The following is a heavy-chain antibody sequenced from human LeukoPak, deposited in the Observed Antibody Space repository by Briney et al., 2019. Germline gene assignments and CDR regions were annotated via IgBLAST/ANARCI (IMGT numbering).Heavy chain of an antibody. CDR3: ARDGLFDAFDI. Sequence: GGSLRLSCAASGFTFSNYNMNWVRQAPGKGLEWVSSISSSSSYIYYADSVKGRFTISRDNAKSSLYLQMNSLRAEDTAVYYCARDGLFDAFDIWGQGTMVTVSS. V-gene: IGHV3-21*04. CDR2: ISSSSSYI. CDR1: GFTFSNYN. D-gene: IGHD3-22*01. J-gene: IGHJ3*02.